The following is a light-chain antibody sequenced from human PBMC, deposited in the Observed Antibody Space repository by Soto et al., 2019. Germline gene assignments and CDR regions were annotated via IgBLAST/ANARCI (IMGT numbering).Light chain of an antibody. CDR3: CSYVGRNTYV. CDR1: SSDVGGYNY. V-gene: IGLV2-11*01. Sequence: QSVLTQPRSASGSPGQSITISCTATSSDVGGYNYVSWYQQHPAKAPKLIIFDVSKRPSGVPNRFSGSKSGNTASLTISGLRAEDEADYYCCSYVGRNTYVFGTGTKLTVL. CDR2: DVS. J-gene: IGLJ1*01.